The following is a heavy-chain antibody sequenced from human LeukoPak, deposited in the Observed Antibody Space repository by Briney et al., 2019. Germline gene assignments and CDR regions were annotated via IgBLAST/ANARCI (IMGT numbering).Heavy chain of an antibody. CDR2: IYYSGST. CDR1: GGSISSGSYY. J-gene: IGHJ3*02. CDR3: ATQWEPPVEDAFGI. V-gene: IGHV4-39*07. Sequence: PSETLSLTCTVSGGSISSGSYYWGWIRQPPGKGLEWIGSIYYSGSTYYNPSLKSRVTISVDTSKNQFSLKLSSVTAADTAVYYCATQWEPPVEDAFGIWGQGTMVTVSS. D-gene: IGHD1-26*01.